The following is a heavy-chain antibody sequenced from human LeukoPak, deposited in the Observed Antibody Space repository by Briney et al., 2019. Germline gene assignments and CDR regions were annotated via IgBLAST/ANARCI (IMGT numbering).Heavy chain of an antibody. D-gene: IGHD1-7*01. CDR1: GGFISSSSYY. J-gene: IGHJ4*02. CDR2: IYYSGST. V-gene: IGHV4-39*01. Sequence: SETLSFTCTVSGGFISSSSYYWGWIRQPPGKGLEWVGSIYYSGSTYYNPSLKSRVTISVDTSKNQFSLKLSSVTAADTAVYYCARLNGLELPDWGQGTLVTVSS. CDR3: ARLNGLELPD.